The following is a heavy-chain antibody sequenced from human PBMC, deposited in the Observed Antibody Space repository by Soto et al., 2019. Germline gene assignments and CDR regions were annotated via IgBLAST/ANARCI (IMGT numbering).Heavy chain of an antibody. J-gene: IGHJ4*02. CDR3: AKDRDSWSGIDNFDY. CDR2: ISGSGGST. D-gene: IGHD3-3*01. V-gene: IGHV3-23*01. Sequence: EVQLLESGGGLVQPGGSLRLSCAASGFTFSSYAMSWVRQAPGKGLEWVSAISGSGGSTYYADSVKGRFTISRDNSKNTLYLQMHSLRAEDTAVYYCAKDRDSWSGIDNFDYWGQGTLVTVSS. CDR1: GFTFSSYA.